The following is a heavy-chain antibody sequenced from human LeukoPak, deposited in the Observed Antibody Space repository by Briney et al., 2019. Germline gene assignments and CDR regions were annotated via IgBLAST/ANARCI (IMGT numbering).Heavy chain of an antibody. Sequence: GGSLRLSCAATGFTFSSYSMNWVRQAPGKGLEWISYIISTGSTTYYADSVKGRFTISRDNANNSVSLQMSSLRAEDTAVYYCATGFWGYCSRNSCPLDNWGQGTLVTVAS. CDR1: GFTFSSYS. CDR3: ATGFWGYCSRNSCPLDN. D-gene: IGHD2-2*01. CDR2: IISTGSTT. V-gene: IGHV3-48*01. J-gene: IGHJ4*02.